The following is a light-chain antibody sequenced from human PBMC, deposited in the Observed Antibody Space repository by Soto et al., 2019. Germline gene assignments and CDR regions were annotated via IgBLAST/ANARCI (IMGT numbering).Light chain of an antibody. CDR2: AAS. CDR1: QGISSY. J-gene: IGKJ2*01. V-gene: IGKV1-27*01. Sequence: DIQMTQSPSSLSASVGDIVTITCRASQGISSYLAWYQQKPGNVPKLLIYAASTLQSGVPSRFSGSGSGTDFTLTISSLQPEDVATYYCQKYNSAPQTFGQGTKLEIK. CDR3: QKYNSAPQT.